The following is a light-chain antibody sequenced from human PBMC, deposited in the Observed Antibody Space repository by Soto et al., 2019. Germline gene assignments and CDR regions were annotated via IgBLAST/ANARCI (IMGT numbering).Light chain of an antibody. CDR3: PPWDDSLNGVV. Sequence: QSVLTQPPSASGTPGQRVTISCSGSSSNIGSNIVNWYQQLPGTAPKLLMYSSNQRPSGVPDRFSGSKSGTSASLAISGLQSEDEADYYCPPWDDSLNGVVFGGGTKLTVL. CDR1: SSNIGSNI. J-gene: IGLJ2*01. V-gene: IGLV1-44*01. CDR2: SSN.